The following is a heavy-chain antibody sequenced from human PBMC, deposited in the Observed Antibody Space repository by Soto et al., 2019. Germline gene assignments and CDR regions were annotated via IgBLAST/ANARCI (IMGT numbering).Heavy chain of an antibody. CDR1: GFTFSSYA. J-gene: IGHJ4*02. Sequence: PGGSLRLSCAASGFTFSSYAMSWVRQAPGKGLEWVSAISGSGGSTYYAESVKGRFTISRDNSKNTLYLQMNSLRAEDTAVYYCAKEGEKKQKRSRVTIFGVAPNYWGQGTLVTVSS. CDR3: AKEGEKKQKRSRVTIFGVAPNY. V-gene: IGHV3-23*01. CDR2: ISGSGGST. D-gene: IGHD3-3*01.